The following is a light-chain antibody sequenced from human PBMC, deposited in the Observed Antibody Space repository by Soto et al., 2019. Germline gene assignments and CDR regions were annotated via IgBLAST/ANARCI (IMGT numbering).Light chain of an antibody. Sequence: EIVLTQSPGTLSLSPGEGATLSCRASQSVGSDLAWFQQKSGQAPRLLIYDVSNRAPGIPARFSGSGSGTDFTLTISSLEPEEFALYYCQQRSQWPPTVGGGTKVDIK. V-gene: IGKV3-11*01. CDR2: DVS. CDR1: QSVGSD. J-gene: IGKJ4*01. CDR3: QQRSQWPPT.